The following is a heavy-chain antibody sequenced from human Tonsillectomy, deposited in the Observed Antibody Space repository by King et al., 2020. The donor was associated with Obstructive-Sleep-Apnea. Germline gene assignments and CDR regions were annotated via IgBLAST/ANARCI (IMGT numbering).Heavy chain of an antibody. J-gene: IGHJ3*02. CDR3: TTGTLGYCSSTSCYVTAFDI. Sequence: VQLVESGGGLVKPGGSLRLSCAASGFTFSNAWMSWVRQAPGKGLEWVGRIKSKTDGGTTDYAAPVKGRFTISRDDSKNTLYLQMNSLKTEDTDVYYCTTGTLGYCSSTSCYVTAFDIWGQGTMVTVSS. CDR2: IKSKTDGGTT. D-gene: IGHD2-2*01. CDR1: GFTFSNAW. V-gene: IGHV3-15*01.